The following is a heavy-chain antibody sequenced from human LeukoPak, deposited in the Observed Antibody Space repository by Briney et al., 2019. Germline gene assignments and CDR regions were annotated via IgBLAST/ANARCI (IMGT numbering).Heavy chain of an antibody. J-gene: IGHJ6*02. Sequence: GSLRLSCAASGFTFSSYWMHWVRQAPGKGLVWVSRINSDGSSTSYADSVKGRFTISRDNAKNSLYLQMNSLRAEDTAVYYCAKERVGSSWYWYYYGMDVWGQGTTVTVSS. CDR2: INSDGSST. V-gene: IGHV3-74*01. CDR1: GFTFSSYW. D-gene: IGHD6-13*01. CDR3: AKERVGSSWYWYYYGMDV.